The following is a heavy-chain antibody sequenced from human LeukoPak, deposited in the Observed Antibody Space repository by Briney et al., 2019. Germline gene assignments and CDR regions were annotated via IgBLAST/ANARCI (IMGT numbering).Heavy chain of an antibody. CDR2: INPNSGGT. V-gene: IGHV1-2*02. CDR3: ARFYYGNYYFDY. CDR1: GYTFTGYY. J-gene: IGHJ4*02. Sequence: ASVKVSCKASGYTFTGYYMHWVRQAPVQGLEWMGWINPNSGGTNYAQKFQGRVTMTRDTSISTAYMELSRLRSDDTAVYYCARFYYGNYYFDYWGQGTLVTVSS. D-gene: IGHD3-10*01.